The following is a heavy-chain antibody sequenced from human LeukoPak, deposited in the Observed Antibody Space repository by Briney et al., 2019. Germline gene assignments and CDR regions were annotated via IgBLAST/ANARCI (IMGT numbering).Heavy chain of an antibody. V-gene: IGHV4-39*01. CDR1: GGSFSSGGYY. CDR2: IHYDGNT. Sequence: SETLSLTCTVSGGSFSSGGYYWSWIRQHPGKGLEWIGSIHYDGNTYYKPSLKSRVTISVDTSKIQFSLRLSSATAADMATYYCARHSLNNYGSYYWGQGTLVTVSS. D-gene: IGHD5-24*01. J-gene: IGHJ4*02. CDR3: ARHSLNNYGSYY.